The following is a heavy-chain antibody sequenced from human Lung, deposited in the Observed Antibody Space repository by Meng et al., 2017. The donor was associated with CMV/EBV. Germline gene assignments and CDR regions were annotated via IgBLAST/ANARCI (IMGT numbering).Heavy chain of an antibody. CDR1: GYTFGSYG. CDR2: FVNSVDT. V-gene: IGHV1-18*01. Sequence: QVNLIQAGPGVKKPGASGRVSFKASGYTFGSYGICWVRQAPGQGLELMGWFVNSVDTYPAPKFQGRVTMTTDTHTNTAFMELRSLTSDDTAVYYCASGTPGRSYCDYWGQGTLVTVSS. J-gene: IGHJ4*02. D-gene: IGHD2-15*01. CDR3: ASGTPGRSYCDY.